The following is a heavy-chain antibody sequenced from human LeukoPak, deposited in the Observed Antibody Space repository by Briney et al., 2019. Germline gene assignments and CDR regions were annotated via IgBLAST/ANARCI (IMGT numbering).Heavy chain of an antibody. CDR1: GYTFTGYY. V-gene: IGHV1-2*02. CDR3: ARVSGYYGSGSGVDY. CDR2: INPNSGGT. J-gene: IGHJ4*02. Sequence: ASVKVSCKAAGYTFTGYYMHWVRQAPGQGLEWMGWINPNSGGTNYAQKFQGRVTMTRDTSISTAYMELSRLRSDDTAVYYCARVSGYYGSGSGVDYWGQGTLVTVSS. D-gene: IGHD3-10*01.